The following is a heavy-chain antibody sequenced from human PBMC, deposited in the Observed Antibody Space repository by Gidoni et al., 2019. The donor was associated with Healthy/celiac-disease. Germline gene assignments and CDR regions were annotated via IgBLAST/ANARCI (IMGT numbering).Heavy chain of an antibody. CDR1: GFTFSSYA. J-gene: IGHJ5*02. D-gene: IGHD6-13*01. V-gene: IGHV3-30*04. CDR2: ISYDGSNK. CDR3: ASGYSSSWYNWFDP. Sequence: QVQLLESGGGVVQPGRSLRLSCAASGFTFSSYAMHWVRQAPGKGLEWVAVISYDGSNKYYADSVKGRFTISRDNSKNTLYLQMNSLRAEDTAVYYCASGYSSSWYNWFDPWGQGTLVTVSS.